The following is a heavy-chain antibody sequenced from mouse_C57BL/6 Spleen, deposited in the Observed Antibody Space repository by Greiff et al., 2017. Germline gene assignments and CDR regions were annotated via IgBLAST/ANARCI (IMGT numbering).Heavy chain of an antibody. D-gene: IGHD2-1*01. CDR1: GYTFTSYW. CDR3: ARSYYGNYVWFAY. CDR2: IHPNSGST. Sequence: QVQLQQPGADLVKPGASVTLSCKASGYTFTSYWIHWVRQRPGQGLEWIGMIHPNSGSTNYNDKFKSKATLTVGKSSSTAYMQLSSLTSEDSAVYYCARSYYGNYVWFAYWGQGTLVTVSA. V-gene: IGHV1-64*01. J-gene: IGHJ3*01.